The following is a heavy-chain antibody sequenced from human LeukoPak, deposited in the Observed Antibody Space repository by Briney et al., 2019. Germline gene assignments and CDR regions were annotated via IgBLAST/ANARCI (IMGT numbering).Heavy chain of an antibody. CDR1: GFTFSSYT. Sequence: GGSLRLSCATSGFTFSSYTMYWVRQAPGRGLEWISSILSDSGTTIHYADSVKGRFTISRDNAKNSLYLQMNSLRAEDTVVYYCAREGFGDYTYSDYWGQGTLVTVSS. CDR3: AREGFGDYTYSDY. D-gene: IGHD4-17*01. J-gene: IGHJ4*02. V-gene: IGHV3-48*04. CDR2: ILSDSGTTI.